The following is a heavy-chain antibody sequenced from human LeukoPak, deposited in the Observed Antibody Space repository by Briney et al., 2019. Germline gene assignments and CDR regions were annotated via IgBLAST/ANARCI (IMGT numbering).Heavy chain of an antibody. CDR1: GFTPSSHA. Sequence: GGSLRLSCEASGFTPSSHAMSWVRQAPGKGLEWVSGISGSGGSTYYADSVKGRFTISRDNSKNTLYLQMNSLRAEDTAVYYCARRSYYFDSSGYYPHFDYWGQGTLVTVSS. J-gene: IGHJ4*02. V-gene: IGHV3-23*01. CDR2: ISGSGGST. CDR3: ARRSYYFDSSGYYPHFDY. D-gene: IGHD3-22*01.